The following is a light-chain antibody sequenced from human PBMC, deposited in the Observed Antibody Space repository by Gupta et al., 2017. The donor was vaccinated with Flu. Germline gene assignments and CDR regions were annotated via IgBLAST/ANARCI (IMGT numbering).Light chain of an antibody. CDR1: QSISGMY. Sequence: DIVLTQSPGTLSLSPGEGATLSCRASQSISGMYLAWYQHKPGQAPRLLIYSAYNRATGIPDRFRGSGSGTDFTLTISRLEPEDSAVYYCQQYGTSPMYTFGQGTKLEIK. CDR2: SAY. V-gene: IGKV3-20*01. CDR3: QQYGTSPMYT. J-gene: IGKJ2*01.